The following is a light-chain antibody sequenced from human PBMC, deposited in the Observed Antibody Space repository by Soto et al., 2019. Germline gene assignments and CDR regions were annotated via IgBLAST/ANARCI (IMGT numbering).Light chain of an antibody. V-gene: IGKV1-12*01. CDR1: QGISNW. J-gene: IGKJ3*01. CDR3: QQANSLPVT. Sequence: DIQMTQSPSSVSASVGDRVTITCRASQGISNWFAWYQQKPGKAPSLLIHAASSLQSGVPSRFSGSGYGTDFTLTISSLQPEDFATYFCQQANSLPVTFGPGTKVDIK. CDR2: AAS.